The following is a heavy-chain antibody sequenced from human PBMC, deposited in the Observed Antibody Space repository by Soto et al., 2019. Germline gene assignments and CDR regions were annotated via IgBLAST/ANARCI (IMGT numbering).Heavy chain of an antibody. V-gene: IGHV4-28*03. D-gene: IGHD4-17*01. Sequence: SETLSLTCAVSGYSISSSNWWGWIRQPPGKGLEWIGDIYYSGTTYYNPSLKSRVTISVDTSKNQFSLKLSSVTAADTAVYYCARGPFTITYGDYLRNWFDPWGQGTLVTVSS. CDR2: IYYSGTT. J-gene: IGHJ5*02. CDR1: GYSISSSNW. CDR3: ARGPFTITYGDYLRNWFDP.